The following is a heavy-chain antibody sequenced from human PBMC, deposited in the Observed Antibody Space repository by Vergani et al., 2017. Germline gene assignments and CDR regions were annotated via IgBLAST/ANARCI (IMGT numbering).Heavy chain of an antibody. CDR1: GGSISSGGYS. Sequence: QLQLQESGSGLVKPSQTLSLTCAVSGGSISSGGYSWSWIRQPPGKGLEWIGYIYHSGSTYYNPSLKSRVTISVDRSKNQFSLKLSSVTAADTAVYYCARDWRYCSSTSCYTGWFDPWGQGTLVTVSS. J-gene: IGHJ5*02. CDR3: ARDWRYCSSTSCYTGWFDP. V-gene: IGHV4-30-2*01. D-gene: IGHD2-2*02. CDR2: IYHSGST.